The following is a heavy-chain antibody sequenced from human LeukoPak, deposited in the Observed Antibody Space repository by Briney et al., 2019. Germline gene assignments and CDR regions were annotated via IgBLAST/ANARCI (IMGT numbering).Heavy chain of an antibody. D-gene: IGHD3-3*01. Sequence: AGSLRLSCAASGFIFNSYGMQWVRQAPDKALEWVAFIRFDGSNQYYADSVKGRFTISRDNSKNTLYLQMNSLRAEDTAVYYCAKEEWLFPFDYWGQGTLVTVSP. J-gene: IGHJ4*02. CDR2: IRFDGSNQ. V-gene: IGHV3-30*02. CDR1: GFIFNSYG. CDR3: AKEEWLFPFDY.